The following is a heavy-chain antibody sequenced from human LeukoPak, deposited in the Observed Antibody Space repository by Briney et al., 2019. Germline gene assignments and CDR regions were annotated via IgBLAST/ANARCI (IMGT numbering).Heavy chain of an antibody. Sequence: GGSLRLSCAASGFTFSSYGMHWVRQAPGKGLEWVAFIRYDGSNKYYADSVKGRFTISRDNSKNTLYLQMNSLRAEDTAVYYCAKDRGYSYGYLAWGQGTLVTVSS. D-gene: IGHD5-18*01. V-gene: IGHV3-30*02. J-gene: IGHJ5*02. CDR2: IRYDGSNK. CDR1: GFTFSSYG. CDR3: AKDRGYSYGYLA.